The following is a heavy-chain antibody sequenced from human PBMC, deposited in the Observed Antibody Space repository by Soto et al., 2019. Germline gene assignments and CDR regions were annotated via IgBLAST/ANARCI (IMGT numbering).Heavy chain of an antibody. Sequence: QVQLQESGPGLVKPSQTLSLTCTVSGGSISSGNYYWSWIRQHPGKGLEWIGYIYFSGSTYYNPSLKTRVTISVYTSKSHFSLKLSSVTAADTAVYYCARYFTTWTPFDYWGQGTLVTVSS. CDR3: ARYFTTWTPFDY. CDR2: IYFSGST. J-gene: IGHJ4*02. D-gene: IGHD1-1*01. CDR1: GGSISSGNYY. V-gene: IGHV4-31*03.